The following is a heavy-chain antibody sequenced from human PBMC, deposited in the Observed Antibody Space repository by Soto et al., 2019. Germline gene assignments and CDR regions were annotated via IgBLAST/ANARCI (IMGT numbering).Heavy chain of an antibody. CDR1: GFTFGDYA. J-gene: IGHJ4*02. V-gene: IGHV3-49*03. CDR2: IRSKAYGGTT. Sequence: GVLRLSCTASGFTFGDYAMSWFRQAPGKGLEWVGFIRSKAYGGTTEYAASVKGRFTISRDDSKSIAYLQMNSLKTEDTAVYYCTRAEYSSSSAGISDYWGQGTLVTVSS. D-gene: IGHD6-6*01. CDR3: TRAEYSSSSAGISDY.